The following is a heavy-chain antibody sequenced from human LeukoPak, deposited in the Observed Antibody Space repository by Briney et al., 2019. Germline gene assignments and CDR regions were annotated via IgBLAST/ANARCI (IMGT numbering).Heavy chain of an antibody. CDR1: GFTFSSYS. J-gene: IGHJ4*02. D-gene: IGHD5-12*01. Sequence: GGSLRLSCAASGFTFSSYSMNWVRQAPGKGLEWVSSISGSSSYIYYADSVKGRFTISRDNAKNSLYLQMNSLRAEDTAVYYCARDMAGGVIVATLGGSDYWGQGTLVTVSS. CDR2: ISGSSSYI. V-gene: IGHV3-21*01. CDR3: ARDMAGGVIVATLGGSDY.